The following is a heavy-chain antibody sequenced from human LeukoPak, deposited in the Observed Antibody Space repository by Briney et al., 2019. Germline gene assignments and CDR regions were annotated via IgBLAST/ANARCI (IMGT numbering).Heavy chain of an antibody. CDR3: ASWGEGALDN. CDR1: GFTFSGYW. D-gene: IGHD1-26*01. V-gene: IGHV3-48*01. Sequence: GGSLRLSCVGSGFTFSGYWMNWIRQAPGKGLEWISYISTSTTTIYHANSVKGRFTISRDNATKSLYLQMNSLRVEDTGVYYCASWGEGALDNWGQGTLVTVSS. CDR2: ISTSTTTI. J-gene: IGHJ4*02.